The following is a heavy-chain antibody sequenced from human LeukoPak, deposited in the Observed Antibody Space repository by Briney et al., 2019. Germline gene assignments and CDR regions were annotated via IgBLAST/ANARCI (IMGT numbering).Heavy chain of an antibody. D-gene: IGHD5-12*01. CDR3: ARHKSSRGYDYLAAVPY. CDR1: GGSISSSSYY. J-gene: IGHJ4*02. Sequence: SETLSLTCTVSGGSISSSSYYWGWIRQPPGKGLEWIGSIYYSGNTYYNPSLKSRVAISVDTSKNQFSLKLSSVTAADTAVYYCARHKSSRGYDYLAAVPYWGQGTLVTVSS. V-gene: IGHV4-39*01. CDR2: IYYSGNT.